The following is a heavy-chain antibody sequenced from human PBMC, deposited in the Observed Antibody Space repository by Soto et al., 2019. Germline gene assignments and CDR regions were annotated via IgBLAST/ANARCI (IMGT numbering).Heavy chain of an antibody. CDR1: GYTFTGYY. J-gene: IGHJ6*03. Sequence: ASVKVSCKASGYTFTGYYMHWVRQAPGQGLEWMGWINPNSGGTNYAQKFQGWVTMTRDTSISTAYMELSRLRSDDMAVYYCARGGERVRGVIITYYYMDVWGKGTTVTVSS. CDR3: ARGGERVRGVIITYYYMDV. D-gene: IGHD3-10*01. CDR2: INPNSGGT. V-gene: IGHV1-2*04.